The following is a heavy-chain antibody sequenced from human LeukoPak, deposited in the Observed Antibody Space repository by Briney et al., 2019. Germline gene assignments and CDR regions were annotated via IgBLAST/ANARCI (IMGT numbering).Heavy chain of an antibody. V-gene: IGHV7-4-1*02. J-gene: IGHJ4*02. D-gene: IGHD2-15*01. CDR3: ARYFCGGGSCYPFDY. CDR1: GYTFTRYA. CDR2: INTDTGDP. Sequence: ASVKVSCKASGYTFTRYAMNWVRQAPGQGPEWMGWINTDTGDPTYAQGFTGRFVFSLDTSATTAYLQISSLKAEDTATYYCARYFCGGGSCYPFDYWGQGTLVTVSS.